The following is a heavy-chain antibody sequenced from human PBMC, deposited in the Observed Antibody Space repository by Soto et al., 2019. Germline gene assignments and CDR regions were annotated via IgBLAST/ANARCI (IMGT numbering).Heavy chain of an antibody. D-gene: IGHD1-26*01. CDR3: AQWDGAFDY. Sequence: QVQLVESGGGVVQPGRSLRLSCAASGFTFSSYAMHWVRQAPGKGLEWVAVISYDGSNKYYADSVKGRFTISRDNSKNTLYLQMNSLRAEDTAVYYCAQWDGAFDYWGQGTLVTVSS. J-gene: IGHJ4*02. CDR2: ISYDGSNK. V-gene: IGHV3-30-3*01. CDR1: GFTFSSYA.